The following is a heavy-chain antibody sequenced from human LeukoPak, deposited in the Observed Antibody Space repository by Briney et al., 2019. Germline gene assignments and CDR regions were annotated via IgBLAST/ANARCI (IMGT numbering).Heavy chain of an antibody. CDR2: FDPEDGET. J-gene: IGHJ4*02. V-gene: IGHV1-24*01. D-gene: IGHD1-26*01. CDR3: ATDRAWGSNFDY. Sequence: GSVKVSCKVSGYTLTELSMHWVRQAPGKGLEWMGGFDPEDGETIYAQKFQGRVTVTEDTSTDTAYMELSSLRSEDTAVYYCATDRAWGSNFDYWGQGTLVTVSS. CDR1: GYTLTELS.